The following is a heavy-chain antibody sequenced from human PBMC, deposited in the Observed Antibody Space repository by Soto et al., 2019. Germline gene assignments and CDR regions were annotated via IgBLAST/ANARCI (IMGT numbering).Heavy chain of an antibody. CDR2: VFYTGFT. J-gene: IGHJ5*01. Sequence: SETLSLTCAVSGGSISGSYYYWGWLRQSPGKGPEWIGSVFYTGFTSYNPSLESRVSVSVDTSKNQFSLKVSGVSAADTAVYYCGRVVEGATRHTDLDSWGQGTLVTVSS. D-gene: IGHD2-21*01. CDR1: GGSISGSYYY. CDR3: GRVVEGATRHTDLDS. V-gene: IGHV4-39*01.